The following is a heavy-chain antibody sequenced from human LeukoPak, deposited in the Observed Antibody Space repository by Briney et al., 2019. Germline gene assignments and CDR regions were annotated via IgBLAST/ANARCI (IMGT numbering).Heavy chain of an antibody. CDR2: IYSGGST. J-gene: IGHJ6*02. CDR1: GFTVSSNY. D-gene: IGHD3-9*01. Sequence: GGSLRLSCAASGFTVSSNYMSWVRQAPGKGLEWVSVIYSGGSTYYADSVKGRFTISRHNSKNTLYLQMNSLRAEDTAVYYCARVVRDDILTYYYYCGMDVWGQGTTVTVSS. V-gene: IGHV3-53*04. CDR3: ARVVRDDILTYYYYCGMDV.